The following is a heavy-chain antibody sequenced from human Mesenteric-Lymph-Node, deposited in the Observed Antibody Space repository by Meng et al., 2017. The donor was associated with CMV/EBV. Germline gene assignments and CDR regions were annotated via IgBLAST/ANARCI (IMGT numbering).Heavy chain of an antibody. V-gene: IGHV1-69*01. CDR1: GGAFSSYA. CDR3: ARDIGLGSGSYYSFDY. CDR2: IIPIFGTA. D-gene: IGHD3-10*01. J-gene: IGHJ4*02. Sequence: SGGAFSSYAISWVRQAPGQGIEWMGGIIPIFGTANYAQKFQGRVTITADESTSTAYMELSSLRSEDTAVYYCARDIGLGSGSYYSFDYWGQGTLVTVSS.